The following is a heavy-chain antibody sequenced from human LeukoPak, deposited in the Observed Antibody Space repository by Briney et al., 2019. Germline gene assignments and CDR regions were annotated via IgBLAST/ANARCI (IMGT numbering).Heavy chain of an antibody. CDR2: IKQDGSEK. V-gene: IGHV3-7*01. D-gene: IGHD3-16*02. J-gene: IGHJ4*02. CDR1: GFTFSSYW. CDR3: ARSLERYYDYVWGSYRCTGLPDY. Sequence: PGGSLRLSCAASGFTFSSYWMSWVRQAPGKGLEWVANIKQDGSEKYYVDSVKGRFTISRDNAKNSLYLQMNSLRAEDTAVYYCARSLERYYDYVWGSYRCTGLPDYWGQGTLVTVSS.